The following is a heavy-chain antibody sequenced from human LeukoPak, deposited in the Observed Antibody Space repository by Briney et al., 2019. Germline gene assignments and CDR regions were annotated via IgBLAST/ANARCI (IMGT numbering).Heavy chain of an antibody. CDR1: GGSISSSTYY. Sequence: SETLSLTCTVSGGSISSSTYYWSWVRQSAEKGLEWIGRIYNMGNTNYNPSLESRVTLSIDTSENRISLKLRSVTAADSAIYYCARDMYVPLSAHHYYSGLDVWGQGTTVTASS. V-gene: IGHV4-61*02. D-gene: IGHD3-16*01. CDR2: IYNMGNT. J-gene: IGHJ6*02. CDR3: ARDMYVPLSAHHYYSGLDV.